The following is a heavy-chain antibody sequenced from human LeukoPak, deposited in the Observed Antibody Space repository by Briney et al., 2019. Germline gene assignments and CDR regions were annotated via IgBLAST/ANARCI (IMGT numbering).Heavy chain of an antibody. Sequence: PGRSLRLSCAASGFTFSSCGMHWVRQAPGKGLEWVAVISYDGSNKYYADSVKGRFTISRDNSKNTLYLQMNSLRAEDTAVYYCAKDLFKAAAPDYWGQGTLVTVSS. J-gene: IGHJ4*02. CDR3: AKDLFKAAAPDY. D-gene: IGHD6-13*01. CDR1: GFTFSSCG. V-gene: IGHV3-30*18. CDR2: ISYDGSNK.